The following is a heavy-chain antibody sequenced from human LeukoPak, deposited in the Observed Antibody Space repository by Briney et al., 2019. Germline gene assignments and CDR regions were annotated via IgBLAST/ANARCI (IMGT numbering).Heavy chain of an antibody. CDR1: GFTFSSYA. CDR2: ISSSSSDM. V-gene: IGHV3-21*01. Sequence: GGSLRLSCAASGFTFSSYAINWVRQAPGKGLEWVSSISSSSSDMFYADSVKGRFSISRDNAKNSLYPQMNSVRAEDTAVYYCVRDSGSSYGYYFLHWGQGTLVTVSS. J-gene: IGHJ1*01. CDR3: VRDSGSSYGYYFLH. D-gene: IGHD1-26*01.